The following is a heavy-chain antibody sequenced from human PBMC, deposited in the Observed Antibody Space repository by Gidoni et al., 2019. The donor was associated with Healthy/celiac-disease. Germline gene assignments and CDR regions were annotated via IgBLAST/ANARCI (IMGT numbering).Heavy chain of an antibody. D-gene: IGHD6-19*01. Sequence: QVQLVQSGAEVKKPGSSVKVSCKASGGTFSSYAISWVRQAPGQGLEWMGGIIPIVGTANYAQKFQGRVTITADESTSTAYMELSSLRSEDTAVYYCARGPQAVAGKNDAFDIWGQGTMVTVSS. CDR1: GGTFSSYA. V-gene: IGHV1-69*01. CDR2: IIPIVGTA. J-gene: IGHJ3*02. CDR3: ARGPQAVAGKNDAFDI.